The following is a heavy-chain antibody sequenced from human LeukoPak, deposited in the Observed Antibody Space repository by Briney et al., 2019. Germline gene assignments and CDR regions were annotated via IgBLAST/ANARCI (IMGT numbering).Heavy chain of an antibody. D-gene: IGHD3-22*01. CDR3: ARVFETRLLLSN. V-gene: IGHV1-8*01. CDR1: GYSFTIYD. CDR2: MSTKSGNT. Sequence: ASLKVSCKASGYSFTIYDLNWVRQTPGQGLEWMGWMSTKSGNTGYAQKFQGRVTMTIDTPISTVYMELNNLNSEDTAIYYSARVFETRLLLSNWGQGTLVTVSS. J-gene: IGHJ4*02.